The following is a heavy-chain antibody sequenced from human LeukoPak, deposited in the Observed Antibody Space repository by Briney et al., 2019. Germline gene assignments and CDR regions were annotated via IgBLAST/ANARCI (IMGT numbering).Heavy chain of an antibody. CDR2: IIPAFGTA. D-gene: IGHD1-7*01. V-gene: IGHV1-69*06. CDR3: ARDYNWNFANSSPFDY. CDR1: GDTPHSHA. J-gene: IGHJ4*02. Sequence: GASVKVSCKSSGDTPHSHAIGWVRQAPGQGLEWMGRIIPAFGTANYAQKFQGRVTITADKSTRTAYMEMSSLRSEDTAVYYCARDYNWNFANSSPFDYWGQGTLVTVSS.